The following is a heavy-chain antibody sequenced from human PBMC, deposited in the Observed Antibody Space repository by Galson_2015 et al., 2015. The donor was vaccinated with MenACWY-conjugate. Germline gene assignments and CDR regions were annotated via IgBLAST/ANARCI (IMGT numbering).Heavy chain of an antibody. CDR2: IIPIFATA. J-gene: IGHJ3*02. CDR3: ATERYGGNSGRDAFDI. D-gene: IGHD4-23*01. Sequence: SVKVSCKASGGTFSSYAISWVRQAPGQGLEWMGGIIPIFATANYAQKFQGRVTITADESTSTSYMELSSLSSEDTAIYYCATERYGGNSGRDAFDIWGQGTMVTVSS. CDR1: GGTFSSYA. V-gene: IGHV1-69*13.